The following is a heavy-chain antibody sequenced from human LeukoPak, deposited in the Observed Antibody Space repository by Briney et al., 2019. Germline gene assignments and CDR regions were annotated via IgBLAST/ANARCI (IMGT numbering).Heavy chain of an antibody. Sequence: GGSLRLSCAASGFTFSNYAVSWVRQAPGKGLEWVSAISGRGDNTYYADSVRGRFTISRDNSKNTLYLQMNSLRAEDTAVYYCARGRVYYDSSGYPYYFDYWGQGTLVTVSS. J-gene: IGHJ4*02. V-gene: IGHV3-23*01. D-gene: IGHD3-22*01. CDR2: ISGRGDNT. CDR1: GFTFSNYA. CDR3: ARGRVYYDSSGYPYYFDY.